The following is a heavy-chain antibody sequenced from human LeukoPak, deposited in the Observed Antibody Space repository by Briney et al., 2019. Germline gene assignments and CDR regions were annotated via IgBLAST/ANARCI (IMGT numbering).Heavy chain of an antibody. D-gene: IGHD6-6*01. CDR2: ISYDGSNK. Sequence: GRSLRLSCAASGFTFSSYAMHWVRQAPGKGLEWVAVISYDGSNKYYADSVKGRFTISRDNSKNTLYLQMNSLRAEDTAVYYCARDNSSSDYFDYWGQGTLVTVSS. CDR1: GFTFSSYA. CDR3: ARDNSSSDYFDY. J-gene: IGHJ4*02. V-gene: IGHV3-30-3*01.